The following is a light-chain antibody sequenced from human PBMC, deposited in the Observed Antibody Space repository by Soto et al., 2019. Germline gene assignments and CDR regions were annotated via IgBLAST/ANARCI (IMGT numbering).Light chain of an antibody. CDR3: QQYES. CDR1: QSVSTK. Sequence: IVMTQSPATLSVSPGDRATLSCRASQSVSTKLAWYQQKPGQAPRLLIYDASNRATGIPDRFSGSGSGTDFTLTISRLEPEDFAVYYCQQYESFGGGTKVDIK. V-gene: IGKV3D-15*01. J-gene: IGKJ4*01. CDR2: DAS.